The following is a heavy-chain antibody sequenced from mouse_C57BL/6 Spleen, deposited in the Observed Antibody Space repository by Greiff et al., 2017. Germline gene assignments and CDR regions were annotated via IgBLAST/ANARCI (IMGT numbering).Heavy chain of an antibody. Sequence: DVQLVESGPELVKPGASVKISCKASGYSFTGYYMHWVKQSHGNILDWIGYIYPYNGVSSYNQKFKGKATLTVDKSSSTAYMELRSLTSEDSAVYYCARCRDYYGSSFLDCWGQGTTLTVAS. V-gene: IGHV1-31*01. D-gene: IGHD1-1*01. J-gene: IGHJ2*01. CDR2: IYPYNGVS. CDR1: GYSFTGYY. CDR3: ARCRDYYGSSFLDC.